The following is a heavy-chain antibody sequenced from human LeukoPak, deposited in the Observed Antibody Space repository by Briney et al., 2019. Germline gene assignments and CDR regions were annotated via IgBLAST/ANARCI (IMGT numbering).Heavy chain of an antibody. D-gene: IGHD5-18*01. CDR3: ARWSYGPEEGYYYYGMDV. J-gene: IGHJ6*02. CDR1: GFTFSSYS. CDR2: ISSSSTI. Sequence: GGSLRLSCAASGFTFSSYSMNWVRQAPGKGLEWVSYISSSSTIYYADSVKGRFTISRDNAKNSLYLQMNSLRDEDTAVYYCARWSYGPEEGYYYYGMDVWGQGTTVTVSS. V-gene: IGHV3-48*02.